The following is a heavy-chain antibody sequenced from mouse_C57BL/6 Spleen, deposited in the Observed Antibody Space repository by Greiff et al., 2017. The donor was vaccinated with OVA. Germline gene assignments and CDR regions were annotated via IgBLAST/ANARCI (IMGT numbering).Heavy chain of an antibody. CDR1: GYTFTSYW. D-gene: IGHD2-5*01. CDR3: ARGASNSLAY. CDR2: IYPGSGST. Sequence: QVQLKQSGAELVKPGASVKMSCKASGYTFTSYWITWVKQRPGQGLEWIGDIYPGSGSTNYNEKFKSKATLTVDTSSSTAYMQLSSLTSVDSAVYYCARGASNSLAYWGQVPLVTVSA. V-gene: IGHV1-55*01. J-gene: IGHJ3*01.